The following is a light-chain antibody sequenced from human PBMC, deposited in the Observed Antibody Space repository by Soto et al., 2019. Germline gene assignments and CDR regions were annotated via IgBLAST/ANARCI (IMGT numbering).Light chain of an antibody. Sequence: DIQLTQSPPSLSASEGDRVTITCQASHDIKNYLNWYQQKPGKAPKLLIYDAYNLERGVPSRFSGSGTGTDFTFTIGSLQPEDVATYYCQKYNGAPQTFGQGTKVDIK. CDR1: HDIKNY. CDR2: DAY. V-gene: IGKV1-33*01. CDR3: QKYNGAPQT. J-gene: IGKJ1*01.